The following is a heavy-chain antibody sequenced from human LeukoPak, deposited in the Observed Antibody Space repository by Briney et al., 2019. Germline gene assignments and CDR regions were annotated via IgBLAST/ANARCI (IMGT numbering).Heavy chain of an antibody. D-gene: IGHD3-16*01. V-gene: IGHV3-7*01. J-gene: IGHJ4*02. CDR3: ARSRGATDAFGY. CDR2: IKQDGSEE. CDR1: GFTFSSYW. Sequence: PGGSLRLSCAASGFTFSSYWMSWVRQAPGKRLEWVAKIKQDGSEEYYVDSVKGRFTISRDNGKSSLFLQMNSLRAEDTAVYYCARSRGATDAFGYWGQGTLVTVSS.